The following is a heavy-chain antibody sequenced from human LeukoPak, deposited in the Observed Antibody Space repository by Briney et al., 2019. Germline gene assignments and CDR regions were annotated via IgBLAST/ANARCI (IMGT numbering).Heavy chain of an antibody. CDR1: GGTFSSYA. V-gene: IGHV1-18*01. D-gene: IGHD6-19*01. J-gene: IGHJ5*02. CDR3: ARDGAIAVAGTVEFDP. CDR2: ISAYNGNT. Sequence: WASVKVSCKASGGTFSSYAISWVRQAPGQGLEWMGWISAYNGNTNYAQKLQGRVTMTTDTSTSTAYMELRSLRSDDTAVYYCARDGAIAVAGTVEFDPWGQGTLVTVSS.